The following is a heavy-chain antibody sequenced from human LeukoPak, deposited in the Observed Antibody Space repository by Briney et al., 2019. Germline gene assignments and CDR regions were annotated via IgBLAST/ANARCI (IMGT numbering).Heavy chain of an antibody. CDR2: IYYSGST. CDR1: GGSISSYY. Sequence: SETLSLTCTVSGGSISSYYWSWIRQPPGKGLEWIGYIYYSGSTNYNPSLKSRVTISVDTSKNQFSLTLSSVTAADTAVYYCARSDKTYVWGSYRYSAFDIWGQGTMVTVSS. D-gene: IGHD3-16*02. J-gene: IGHJ3*02. V-gene: IGHV4-59*01. CDR3: ARSDKTYVWGSYRYSAFDI.